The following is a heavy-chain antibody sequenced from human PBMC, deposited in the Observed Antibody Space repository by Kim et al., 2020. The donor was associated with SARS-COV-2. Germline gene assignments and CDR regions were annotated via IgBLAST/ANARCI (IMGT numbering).Heavy chain of an antibody. D-gene: IGHD3-10*01. CDR3: ARVNHPPLRDSDFDI. CDR1: GGSISSYY. V-gene: IGHV4-59*01. CDR2: IYYSGST. J-gene: IGHJ3*02. Sequence: SETLSLTCTVSGGSISSYYWSWIRQPPGKGLEWIGYIYYSGSTNYNPSLKSRVTISVDTSKNQFSLKLSSVTAADTAVYYCARVNHPPLRDSDFDIWGQGTMVTVSS.